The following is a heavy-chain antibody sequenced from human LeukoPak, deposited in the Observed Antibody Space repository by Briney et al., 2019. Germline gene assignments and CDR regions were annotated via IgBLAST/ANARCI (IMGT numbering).Heavy chain of an antibody. CDR3: ARLSGSPWY. Sequence: SETLSLTCTVSGGSISTYYWSWIRQSPGKGLQWLGYIYHGGTTTYNPSLKSRVTISLDTTKNQISLNVSSVTAADTAVYYCARLSGSPWYWGQGTLVTVSS. V-gene: IGHV4-59*01. CDR1: GGSISTYY. CDR2: IYHGGTT. J-gene: IGHJ4*02. D-gene: IGHD3-10*01.